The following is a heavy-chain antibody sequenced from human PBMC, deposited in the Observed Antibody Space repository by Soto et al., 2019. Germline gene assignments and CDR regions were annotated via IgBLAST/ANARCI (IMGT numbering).Heavy chain of an antibody. V-gene: IGHV4-59*01. CDR1: GGSISSYY. Sequence: QVQLQESGPGLVKPSETLSLTCTVSGGSISSYYWSWIRQPPGKGLEWIGYIYYSGSTNYNPSLKSRVTISVDTSKNPFSLKLSSVTAADTAVYYCAREGGQQWLAFDSGGQGTLVTVSS. J-gene: IGHJ4*02. CDR3: AREGGQQWLAFDS. D-gene: IGHD6-19*01. CDR2: IYYSGST.